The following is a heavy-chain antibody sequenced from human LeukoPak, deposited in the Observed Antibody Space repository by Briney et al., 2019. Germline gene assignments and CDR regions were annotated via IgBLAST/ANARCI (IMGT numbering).Heavy chain of an antibody. J-gene: IGHJ4*02. CDR3: ASNKWIQLWTSNYFDY. CDR1: GGSISSGGYS. D-gene: IGHD5-18*01. CDR2: IYHSGST. V-gene: IGHV4-30-2*01. Sequence: KPSETLSLTCAVSGGSISSGGYSWSWIRQPPGKGLEWIGYIYHSGSTYYNPSLKSRVTISVDRSKNQFSLKLSSVTAADTAVYYCASNKWIQLWTSNYFDYWGQGTLVTVSS.